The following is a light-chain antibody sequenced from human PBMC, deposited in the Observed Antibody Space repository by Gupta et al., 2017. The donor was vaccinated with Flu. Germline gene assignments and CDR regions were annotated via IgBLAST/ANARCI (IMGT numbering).Light chain of an antibody. CDR2: GAS. J-gene: IGKJ2*01. CDR1: QSVSSK. Sequence: ERATLACRASQSVSSKLAWYQQKPGQAPRLIIYGASTRASGIPAMFSGSGSVTEFTLTISSLQTEDFAIYYCQQYKDWTLYTFGQGTKLEIK. CDR3: QQYKDWTLYT. V-gene: IGKV3-15*01.